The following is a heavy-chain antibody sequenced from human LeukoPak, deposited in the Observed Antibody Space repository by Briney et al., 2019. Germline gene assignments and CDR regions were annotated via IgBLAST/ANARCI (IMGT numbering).Heavy chain of an antibody. CDR3: TKDQSGYCNNGICYARDGAFDI. CDR1: GFTFSSYG. CDR2: IWYDGSNK. V-gene: IGHV3-33*06. D-gene: IGHD2-8*01. J-gene: IGHJ3*02. Sequence: GGSLRLSCAASGFTFSSYGMHWVRQAPGKGLEWVAVIWYDGSNKYYADSVKGRFTISRDNSKNTLYRQMNSLRAEDTAVYYCTKDQSGYCNNGICYARDGAFDIWGQGTMVTVSS.